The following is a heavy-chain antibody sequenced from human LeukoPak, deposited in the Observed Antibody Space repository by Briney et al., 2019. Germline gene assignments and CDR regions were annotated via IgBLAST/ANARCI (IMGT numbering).Heavy chain of an antibody. Sequence: GGSLRLSCAASGFTVSSNYMNWVRQAPGKGLEWVSMIYPDGNTFYADSVKGRFTISRDNAKNSLYLQMNSLRAEDTAVYYCARDATGRVAIPPYFDYWGQGTLVTVSS. CDR2: IYPDGNT. CDR1: GFTVSSNY. D-gene: IGHD2-21*01. CDR3: ARDATGRVAIPPYFDY. V-gene: IGHV3-66*01. J-gene: IGHJ4*02.